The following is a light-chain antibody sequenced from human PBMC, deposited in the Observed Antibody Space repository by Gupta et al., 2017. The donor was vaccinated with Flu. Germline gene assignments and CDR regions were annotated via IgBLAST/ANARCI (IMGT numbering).Light chain of an antibody. J-gene: IGKJ1*01. V-gene: IGKV3-20*01. CDR3: QQYGSSPGWT. Sequence: EIVLTQSPGTLSLSPGERATLSCRASQSVSSSYLAWYQQKPGQAPRLLIYGASSRATGIPDRFSSSGSGTDFTLTISRLEPEDFAVYYCQQYGSSPGWTFGQGTKVEIK. CDR1: QSVSSSY. CDR2: GAS.